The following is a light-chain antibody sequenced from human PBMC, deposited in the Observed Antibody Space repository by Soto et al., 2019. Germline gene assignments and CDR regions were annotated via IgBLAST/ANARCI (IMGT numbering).Light chain of an antibody. CDR1: QSVSSSY. V-gene: IGKV3-20*01. Sequence: EIVLTQSPGTLSLSPGERATLSCRASQSVSSSYLAWYQQKPGQAPRLLIYAASSRATGIPDRFSGSGSGTDFTLTISILEPEDFAVYYCQLYGSSPRTFGQGTKVEIK. CDR2: AAS. CDR3: QLYGSSPRT. J-gene: IGKJ1*01.